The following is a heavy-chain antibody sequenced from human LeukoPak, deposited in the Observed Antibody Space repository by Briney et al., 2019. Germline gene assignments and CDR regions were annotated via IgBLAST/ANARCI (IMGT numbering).Heavy chain of an antibody. Sequence: PGGSLRLSCAASGFTFSSYWMSWVRQAPGKGLEWVANIKQDGSEKYYVDSVKGRFTISRDNAKNSLYLQMNSLRAEDTAVYYCARTYYYGSGSRSGQWSYFDYWGQGTLVTVSS. CDR1: GFTFSSYW. CDR2: IKQDGSEK. D-gene: IGHD3-10*01. CDR3: ARTYYYGSGSRSGQWSYFDY. J-gene: IGHJ4*02. V-gene: IGHV3-7*01.